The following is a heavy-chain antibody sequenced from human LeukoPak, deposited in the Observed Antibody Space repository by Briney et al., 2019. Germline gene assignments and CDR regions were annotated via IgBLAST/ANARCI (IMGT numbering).Heavy chain of an antibody. J-gene: IGHJ5*02. Sequence: GSLRLSCAASGFTFSRYWMSWVRQAPGKGLEWVANIRHDGGEKYYLDSVKGRVTISRDNAKNTLNLQMNSLRAEDTAVYYCARDLGQYYDTSDNWFDPWGQGTLVTVSS. CDR1: GFTFSRYW. CDR2: IRHDGGEK. D-gene: IGHD3-22*01. V-gene: IGHV3-7*01. CDR3: ARDLGQYYDTSDNWFDP.